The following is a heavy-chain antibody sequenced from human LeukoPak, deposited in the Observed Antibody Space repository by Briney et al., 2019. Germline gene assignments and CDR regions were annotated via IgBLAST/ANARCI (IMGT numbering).Heavy chain of an antibody. CDR3: ARQSRSLSGRGWFDP. Sequence: SETLSLTCAVYGGSFSGYYWSWIRQPPGKGLEWIGEINHSGSTNYNPSLKSRVTISVDTSKNQFSLKLSSVTAADTAVYYCARQSRSLSGRGWFDPWGQGTLVTVSS. CDR2: INHSGST. V-gene: IGHV4-34*01. J-gene: IGHJ5*02. D-gene: IGHD3-10*01. CDR1: GGSFSGYY.